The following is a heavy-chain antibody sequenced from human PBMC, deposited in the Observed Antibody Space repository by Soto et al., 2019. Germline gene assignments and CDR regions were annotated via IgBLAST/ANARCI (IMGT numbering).Heavy chain of an antibody. J-gene: IGHJ6*03. CDR2: IWYDGSNK. D-gene: IGHD2-2*01. Sequence: GGSLRLSCAASGFTFSSYGMHWVRQAPGKGLEWVAVIWYDGSNKYYADSVKGRFTISRDNSKNTLYLQMNSLRAEDTAVYYCARGHCSSTSCYLPSYYYYMDVWGKGTTVTVAS. CDR1: GFTFSSYG. CDR3: ARGHCSSTSCYLPSYYYYMDV. V-gene: IGHV3-33*01.